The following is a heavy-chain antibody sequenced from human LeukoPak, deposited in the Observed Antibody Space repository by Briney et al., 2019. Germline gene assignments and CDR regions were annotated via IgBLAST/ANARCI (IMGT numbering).Heavy chain of an antibody. V-gene: IGHV1-2*02. CDR3: ALVITGYFDY. CDR2: INPNSGGT. CDR1: GGTFSSYA. D-gene: IGHD3-22*01. J-gene: IGHJ4*02. Sequence: ASVKVSCKASGGTFSSYAISWVRQAPGQGLEWMGWINPNSGGTNYAQKFQGRVTMTRDTSISTAYMELSRLRSDDTAVYYCALVITGYFDYWGQGTLVTVSS.